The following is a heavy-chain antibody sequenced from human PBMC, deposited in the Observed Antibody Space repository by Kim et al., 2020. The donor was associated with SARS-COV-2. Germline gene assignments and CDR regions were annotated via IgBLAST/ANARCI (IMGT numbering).Heavy chain of an antibody. D-gene: IGHD2-21*01. V-gene: IGHV3-23*01. Sequence: GGSLRLSCVASGFTFDTYAMRWVRQAPGKGLEWVSVISCGAVNKFYADSVRGRFTISRDNSKNTLYLQMNSLRDEDTAFYYCAKMVIMDGYNYFYYYAMDVWPRGTAVTLSS. CDR1: GFTFDTYA. CDR2: ISCGAVNK. J-gene: IGHJ6*02. CDR3: AKMVIMDGYNYFYYYAMDV.